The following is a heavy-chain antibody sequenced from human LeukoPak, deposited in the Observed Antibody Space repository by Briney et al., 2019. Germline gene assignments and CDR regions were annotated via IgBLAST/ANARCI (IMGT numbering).Heavy chain of an antibody. V-gene: IGHV3-7*03. CDR2: INLDGSQK. J-gene: IGHJ4*02. CDR1: GFTFSNYW. D-gene: IGHD1-26*01. Sequence: GGSLRLSCAASGFTFSNYWMAWVRQAPGKGPEWVANINLDGSQKYYVDSVKGRFTISRDNAESSLYLQMNSLRAEDTALYYRAKAVIIRGSYYFDYWGQGTLVTVSS. CDR3: AKAVIIRGSYYFDY.